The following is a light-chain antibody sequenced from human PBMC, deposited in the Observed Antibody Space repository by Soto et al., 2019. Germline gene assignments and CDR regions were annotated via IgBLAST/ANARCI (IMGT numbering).Light chain of an antibody. CDR3: HQYGSSPFT. J-gene: IGKJ3*01. CDR1: ESVSSSY. V-gene: IGKV3-20*01. CDR2: GAT. Sequence: EIVLTQSPGTLSLSPGESATLSCGASESVSSSYLAWYQQKPGQAPRLLIYGATTRLRGVPDRFSGSGSGTDFTLTISRLEPEDFAVYYCHQYGSSPFTFGPGTKVDI.